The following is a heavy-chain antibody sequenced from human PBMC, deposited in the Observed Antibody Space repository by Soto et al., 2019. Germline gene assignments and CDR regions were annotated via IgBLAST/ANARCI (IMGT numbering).Heavy chain of an antibody. D-gene: IGHD1-1*01. CDR2: IIPILGIA. CDR3: ARERNEAYYYYGMDV. V-gene: IGHV1-69*04. CDR1: GGTFSSYT. Sequence: GASVKVSCKASGGTFSSYTISWVRQAPGQGLEWMGRIIPILGIANYAQKFQGRVTITADKSTSTAYMELSSLRSEDTAVYYCARERNEAYYYYGMDVWGQGTTVTVSS. J-gene: IGHJ6*02.